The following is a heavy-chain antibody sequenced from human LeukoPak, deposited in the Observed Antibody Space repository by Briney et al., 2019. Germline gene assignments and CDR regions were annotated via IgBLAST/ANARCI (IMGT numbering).Heavy chain of an antibody. V-gene: IGHV3-23*01. CDR1: GFPLSSYA. Sequence: GGSLRLSCAAFGFPLSSYAMSWVRQAPGKGLEWVSAISGSGGSTYYADSVKGRFTISRDNSKNTLYLQMNSLRAEDTAVYYCASGLRYFDWLGWYFDLWGRGTLVTVSS. CDR2: ISGSGGST. CDR3: ASGLRYFDWLGWYFDL. J-gene: IGHJ2*01. D-gene: IGHD3-9*01.